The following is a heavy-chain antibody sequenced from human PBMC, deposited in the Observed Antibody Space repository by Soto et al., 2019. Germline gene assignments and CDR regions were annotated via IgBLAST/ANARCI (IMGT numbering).Heavy chain of an antibody. CDR2: IWYDGSNK. J-gene: IGHJ6*02. CDR1: GFTFSSYA. CDR3: ARGYYYDSSGYPYGMDV. V-gene: IGHV3-33*08. Sequence: PGGSLRLSCAASGFTFSSYAMHWVRQAPGKGLEWVAVIWYDGSNKYYADSVKGRFTISRDNSKNTLYLQMNSLRAEDTAVYYCARGYYYDSSGYPYGMDVWGQGTTVTVSS. D-gene: IGHD3-22*01.